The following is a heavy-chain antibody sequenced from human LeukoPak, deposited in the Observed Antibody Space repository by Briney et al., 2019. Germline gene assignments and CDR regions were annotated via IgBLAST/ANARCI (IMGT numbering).Heavy chain of an antibody. CDR2: ISSSSTFI. Sequence: PGGSLRLSCAASGFIFSTYSMNWVRQAPGKGLEWVSSISSSSTFIQYADSMKGRFTISRDNAKNTLYLQMESLRVEDTAVYYCARDTEGYSSGWFDSWGQGTLVTVSS. CDR1: GFIFSTYS. CDR3: ARDTEGYSSGWFDS. D-gene: IGHD6-19*01. J-gene: IGHJ5*01. V-gene: IGHV3-21*01.